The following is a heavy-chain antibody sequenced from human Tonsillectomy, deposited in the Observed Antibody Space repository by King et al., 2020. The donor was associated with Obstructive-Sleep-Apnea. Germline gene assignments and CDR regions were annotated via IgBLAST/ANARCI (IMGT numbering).Heavy chain of an antibody. CDR1: GDSINTYY. CDR3: ARDRSHYDSSDFYPYGMDV. V-gene: IGHV4-59*01. Sequence: QLQESGPGLVKPSETLSLTCTVSGDSINTYYWSWIRQPPGKGLECVGVIYYSGSTNYNPSLKSRVSIAVDTSNTQFCPKLRSVTAADTAGYYCARDRSHYDSSDFYPYGMDVWGQGITVTVSS. J-gene: IGHJ6*02. D-gene: IGHD3-22*01. CDR2: IYYSGST.